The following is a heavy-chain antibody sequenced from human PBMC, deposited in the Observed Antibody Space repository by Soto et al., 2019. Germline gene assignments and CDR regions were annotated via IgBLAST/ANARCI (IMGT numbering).Heavy chain of an antibody. J-gene: IGHJ4*02. CDR2: IHDSGST. Sequence: QVQLQESGPGLVKPSETLSLTCTVSGGSIRSYFWNWIRQPPGKGLEWIGYIHDSGSTNYNPPLKGRATIEGDTSRNHSPLKRNCGPAAATAVYSCAGGGWGSSGSRPESEFDYWGQGTLVTVSS. CDR3: AGGGWGSSGSRPESEFDY. CDR1: GGSIRSYF. D-gene: IGHD6-19*01. V-gene: IGHV4-59*01.